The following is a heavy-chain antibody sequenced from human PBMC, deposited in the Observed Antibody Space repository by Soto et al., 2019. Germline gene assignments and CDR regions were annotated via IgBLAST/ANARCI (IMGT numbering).Heavy chain of an antibody. V-gene: IGHV1-8*02. CDR2: MNPNSGNT. CDR3: ARGANRRQQLVRGAFDI. Sequence: ASVKVSCKASGYTFTSYDINWVRQATGQGLEWMGWMNPNSGNTGYAQKFQGRVTMTRNTSISTAYMELSSLRSEDTAVYYCARGANRRQQLVRGAFDIWGQGTMVTVSS. CDR1: GYTFTSYD. J-gene: IGHJ3*02. D-gene: IGHD6-13*01.